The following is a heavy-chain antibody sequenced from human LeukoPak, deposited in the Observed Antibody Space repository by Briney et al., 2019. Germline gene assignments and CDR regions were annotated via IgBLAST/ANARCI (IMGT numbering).Heavy chain of an antibody. Sequence: SGGSLRLSCAASGFTFSTYWLSWVPQAPGKGLEWVANIKQDGSKTYSVDSVKGRLTIYRDNGKNSLYLQMKRLSAEDTAVYYCARDKGWFGELRRTYYFDSWGQGTLVTVSS. D-gene: IGHD3-10*01. CDR2: IKQDGSKT. J-gene: IGHJ4*02. CDR3: ARDKGWFGELRRTYYFDS. CDR1: GFTFSTYW. V-gene: IGHV3-7*05.